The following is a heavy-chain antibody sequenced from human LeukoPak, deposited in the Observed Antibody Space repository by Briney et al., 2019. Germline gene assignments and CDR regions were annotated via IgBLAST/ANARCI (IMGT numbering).Heavy chain of an antibody. CDR2: INPSGGST. J-gene: IGHJ3*02. V-gene: IGHV1-46*01. CDR1: GYTFTSYY. CDR3: ATPGYSSGWYPGGDAFDI. D-gene: IGHD6-19*01. Sequence: ASVKVSCKASGYTFTSYYMHWVRQAPGQGLGWMGIINPSGGSTSYAQKFQGRVTMTRDTSTSTVYMELSSLRSEDTAVYYCATPGYSSGWYPGGDAFDIWGQGTMVTVSS.